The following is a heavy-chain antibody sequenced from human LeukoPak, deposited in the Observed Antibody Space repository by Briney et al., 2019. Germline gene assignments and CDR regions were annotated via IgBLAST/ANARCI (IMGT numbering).Heavy chain of an antibody. D-gene: IGHD3-22*01. Sequence: SETLSLTCTVSGGSISSYYWSWIRQPPGKGLEWIGYIYYSGSTNYNPSLKSRVTISVDTSKNQFSLKLSSVTAADTAVYYCARGQYYYDSSGYSMNFDYWGQGTLVTVS. CDR1: GGSISSYY. J-gene: IGHJ4*02. CDR3: ARGQYYYDSSGYSMNFDY. V-gene: IGHV4-59*01. CDR2: IYYSGST.